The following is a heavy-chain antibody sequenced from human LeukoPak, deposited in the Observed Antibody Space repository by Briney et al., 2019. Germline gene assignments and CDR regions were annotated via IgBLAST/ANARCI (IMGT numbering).Heavy chain of an antibody. CDR1: GYTFTSYG. D-gene: IGHD6-13*01. CDR2: ISAYNGNT. Sequence: ASAKVSCEDSGYTFTSYGISWVRQAPGQGLEWMGWISAYNGNTNYAQKLQGRVTMTTDTSTSTAYMELRSLRSDDTAVYYCARRYSSSWYPSYYYYMDVWGKGTTVTISS. CDR3: ARRYSSSWYPSYYYYMDV. V-gene: IGHV1-18*01. J-gene: IGHJ6*03.